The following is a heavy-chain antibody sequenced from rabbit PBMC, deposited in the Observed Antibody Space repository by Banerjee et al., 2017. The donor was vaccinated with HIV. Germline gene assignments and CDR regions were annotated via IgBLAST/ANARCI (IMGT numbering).Heavy chain of an antibody. V-gene: IGHV1S7*01. D-gene: IGHD1-1*01. CDR1: GFDFSSYY. CDR3: ARAYASSSGYLNL. CDR2: IDPVFGST. J-gene: IGHJ4*01. Sequence: QLKESGGGLVQPGGSLKLSCKASGFDFSSYYMSWVRQAPGKGLEWIGYIDPVFGSTYYASWVNGRFTISSHNAQNTLYLQLNSLTAADTATYFCARAYASSSGYLNLWGQGTLVTVS.